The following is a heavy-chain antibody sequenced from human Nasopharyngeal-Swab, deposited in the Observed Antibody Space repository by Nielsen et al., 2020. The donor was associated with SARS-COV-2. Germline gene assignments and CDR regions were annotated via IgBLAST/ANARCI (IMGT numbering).Heavy chain of an antibody. CDR2: IIPIFGTA. J-gene: IGHJ6*03. CDR1: GGTFSSYA. Sequence: SVKVFCKASGGTFSSYAISWVRQAPGQGLEWMGGIIPIFGTANYAQKFQGRVTITADKSTSTAYMELSSLRSEDTAVYYCARVIYRTYYYGSGSYTHYYYYMDVWGKGTTVTVSS. CDR3: ARVIYRTYYYGSGSYTHYYYYMDV. D-gene: IGHD3-10*01. V-gene: IGHV1-69*06.